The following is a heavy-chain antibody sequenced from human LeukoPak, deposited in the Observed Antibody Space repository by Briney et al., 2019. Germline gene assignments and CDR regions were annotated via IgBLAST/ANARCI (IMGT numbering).Heavy chain of an antibody. Sequence: ASVKVSCKASGYTFTSYDINWVRQATGQGLEWMGWMNPNSGNTGCAQKFQGRVTMTRNTSISTAYMELSSLRSVDTAVYYCAFWDYGEYPAWGQGTLVTVSS. CDR2: MNPNSGNT. CDR1: GYTFTSYD. CDR3: AFWDYGEYPA. V-gene: IGHV1-8*01. D-gene: IGHD4-17*01. J-gene: IGHJ5*02.